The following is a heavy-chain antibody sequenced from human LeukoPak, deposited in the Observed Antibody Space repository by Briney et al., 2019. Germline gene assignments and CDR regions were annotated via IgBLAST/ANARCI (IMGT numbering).Heavy chain of an antibody. J-gene: IGHJ3*02. D-gene: IGHD6-13*01. V-gene: IGHV1-2*06. Sequence: ASVKVSCKASGYTFTGYYMHWVRQAPGQGLEWMGRINPNSGGTNYAQKFQGGVTMTRDTSISTAYMELSRLRSDDTAVYYCARVASIRAAAGTVGRADAFDIWGQGTMVTVSS. CDR1: GYTFTGYY. CDR3: ARVASIRAAAGTVGRADAFDI. CDR2: INPNSGGT.